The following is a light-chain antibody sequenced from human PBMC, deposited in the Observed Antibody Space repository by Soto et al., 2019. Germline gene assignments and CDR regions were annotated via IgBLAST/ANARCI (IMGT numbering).Light chain of an antibody. CDR2: DAF. Sequence: EIVLTQSPATLSLSPGERAALSCRASQSVSSYLAWYQQKPGQAPRLLIYDAFKRATGIPARFSGSGSGTDFTPIISSLEPEDFAVFYCQQRSNWPSTFGGGTKVEVK. J-gene: IGKJ4*01. CDR1: QSVSSY. V-gene: IGKV3-11*01. CDR3: QQRSNWPST.